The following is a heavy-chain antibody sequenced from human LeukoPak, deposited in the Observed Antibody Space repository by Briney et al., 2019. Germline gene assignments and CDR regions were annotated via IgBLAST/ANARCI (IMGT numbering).Heavy chain of an antibody. CDR1: GYIFSNYG. CDR2: ISAYNGNT. D-gene: IGHD4-23*01. J-gene: IGHJ4*02. Sequence: ASVKVSCKASGYIFSNYGITWVRQAPGHGLEWMGWISAYNGNTNYAQKLQGRVTMTTDTSTSTAYMELRSLRSDDTAVYYCARETNSYFDYWGQGTLVTVSS. V-gene: IGHV1-18*01. CDR3: ARETNSYFDY.